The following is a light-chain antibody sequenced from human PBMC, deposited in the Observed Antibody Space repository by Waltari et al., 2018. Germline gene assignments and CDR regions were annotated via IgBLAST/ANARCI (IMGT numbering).Light chain of an antibody. CDR2: DAP. V-gene: IGKV3-20*01. CDR3: QKYGSIPAT. J-gene: IGKJ1*01. Sequence: ELMLTQSPGPLSLSPGERATLSCRASQSISKYLAWYQQIPGQPTRLLIYDAPIRATGIPDSFSGSGYGTYFSLTISRLEPEDYAVYYCQKYGSIPATFGRGTKVEIK. CDR1: QSISKY.